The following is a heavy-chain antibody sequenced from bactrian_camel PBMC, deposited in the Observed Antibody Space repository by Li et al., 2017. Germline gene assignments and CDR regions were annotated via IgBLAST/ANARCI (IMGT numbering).Heavy chain of an antibody. D-gene: IGHD5*01. J-gene: IGHJ4*01. V-gene: IGHV3S55*01. CDR2: ISRDGTT. CDR1: GVTFVGSD. CDR3: AAGGCWGARTTTWYQPQGYNY. Sequence: HVQLVESGGGSAQTGGSLTLSCTGTGVTFVGSDRGWYRQGPGDECELISSISRDGTTQYVDSVKGRFTITRHNLQNIVYLQMNSLKPEDTAMYYCAAGGCWGARTTTWYQPQGYNYWGEGTQVTVS.